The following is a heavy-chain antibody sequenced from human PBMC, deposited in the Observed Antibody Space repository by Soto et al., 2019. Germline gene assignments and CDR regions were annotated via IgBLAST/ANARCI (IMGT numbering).Heavy chain of an antibody. Sequence: QVQLVQSGAEVKKPGSSVKVSCKASGGTFSSYAISWVRQAPGQGLEWMGGIIAILGKANYAEKFQGRVTIPADESTSTAYLELSRLRSEDTAVYYCARERGGAIIVGVTGTFDVWGQGTLVTVSS. D-gene: IGHD3-22*01. CDR2: IIAILGKA. J-gene: IGHJ3*01. CDR1: GGTFSSYA. CDR3: ARERGGAIIVGVTGTFDV. V-gene: IGHV1-69*01.